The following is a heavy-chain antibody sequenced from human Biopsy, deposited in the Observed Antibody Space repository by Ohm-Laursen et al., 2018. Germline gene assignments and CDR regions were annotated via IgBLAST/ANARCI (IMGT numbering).Heavy chain of an antibody. D-gene: IGHD5-18*01. V-gene: IGHV4-61*01. CDR2: IYNDVST. CDR3: ARGYAGLYEAFDF. J-gene: IGHJ3*01. CDR1: GASVSSGSYD. Sequence: TLSLTCTVSGASVSSGSYDWSWIRQPPGEGLEWIGNIYNDVSTKYNPSLRSRVTISADKSANQFSLKLRSVTAADTAVYYCARGYAGLYEAFDFWGQGTVVTVAS.